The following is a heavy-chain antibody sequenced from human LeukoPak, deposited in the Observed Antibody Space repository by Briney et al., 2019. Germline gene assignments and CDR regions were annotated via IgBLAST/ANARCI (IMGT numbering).Heavy chain of an antibody. CDR2: INHSGST. Sequence: KPSETLSLTCTVSGYSISSGYYWGWIRQPPGKGLEWIGEINHSGSTNYNPSLKSRVTISVDTSKNQFSLKLSSVTAADTAVYYCARGYYYDSSGYYYGSYYYYYYMDVWGKGTTVTVSS. D-gene: IGHD3-22*01. V-gene: IGHV4-38-2*02. CDR3: ARGYYYDSSGYYYGSYYYYYYMDV. CDR1: GYSISSGYY. J-gene: IGHJ6*03.